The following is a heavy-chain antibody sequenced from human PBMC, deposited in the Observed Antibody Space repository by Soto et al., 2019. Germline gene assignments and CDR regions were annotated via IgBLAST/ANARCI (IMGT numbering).Heavy chain of an antibody. J-gene: IGHJ4*02. V-gene: IGHV3-23*01. CDR1: GFTFRNNV. D-gene: IGHD2-8*01. CDR2: TTGSGSDT. Sequence: GGSLRLSCAASGFTFRNNVLSWVRQAPGKGLDWVSGTTGSGSDTYYADTVKGRFTIARDNSKNMVFLQMNSLRAEDTALYYCAKNGQDNSPSTIDSWGPGTLVTVSS. CDR3: AKNGQDNSPSTIDS.